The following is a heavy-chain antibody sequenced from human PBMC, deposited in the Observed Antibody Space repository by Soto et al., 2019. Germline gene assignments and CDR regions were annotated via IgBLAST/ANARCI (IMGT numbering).Heavy chain of an antibody. CDR2: ISSSSSTI. CDR3: ARDSKKNYYYYYYRDV. Sequence: GGSLRLSCAASGFTFSSYSMNWVRQAPGKGLEWVSYISSSSSTIYYADSVKGRFTISRDNAKNSLYLQMNSLRAEDTAVYYCARDSKKNYYYYYYRDVWGKGTTVTVSS. V-gene: IGHV3-48*01. D-gene: IGHD3-3*02. CDR1: GFTFSSYS. J-gene: IGHJ6*03.